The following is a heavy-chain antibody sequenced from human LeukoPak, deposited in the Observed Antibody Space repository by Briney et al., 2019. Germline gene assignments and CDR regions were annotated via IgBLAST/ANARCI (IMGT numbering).Heavy chain of an antibody. CDR1: GFTFSSYW. V-gene: IGHV3-7*01. D-gene: IGHD3-10*01. Sequence: QPGGSLRLSCAASGFTFSSYWMSWVRQAPGKGPEWVANIKQDGGEKYYVDSVKGRFTISRDKAKNSLYLQMNSLRAEDTAVYYCARDMVREVYGMDVWGQGTTVTVSS. J-gene: IGHJ6*02. CDR2: IKQDGGEK. CDR3: ARDMVREVYGMDV.